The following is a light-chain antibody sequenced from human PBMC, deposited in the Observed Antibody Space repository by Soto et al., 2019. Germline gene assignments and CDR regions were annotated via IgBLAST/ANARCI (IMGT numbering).Light chain of an antibody. V-gene: IGKV1-27*01. CDR2: AAS. Sequence: DIQMTQSPSSLSASVGDRVTITCRASQGITNYLAWFQQKPGKVPKLLIYAASTLQSGVPSRFSGSGSGTDFSLTISCLQTEDVSTYYCETYNGAPRAFGQGTKVEIK. J-gene: IGKJ1*01. CDR1: QGITNY. CDR3: ETYNGAPRA.